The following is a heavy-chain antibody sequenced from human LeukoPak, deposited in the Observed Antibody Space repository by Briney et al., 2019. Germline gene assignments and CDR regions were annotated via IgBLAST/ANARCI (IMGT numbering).Heavy chain of an antibody. CDR3: ATGGRGTPPIY. V-gene: IGHV4-31*03. D-gene: IGHD3-16*01. CDR2: IYYSGST. CDR1: GGSFSSGGYY. Sequence: SQTLSLTCTVSGGSFSSGGYYWGWICQHPGKGLEWIGYIYYSGSTYYNPSLKSRVTISVDTSKNQFSLKLSSVTAADTAVYYCATGGRGTPPIYWGQGTLVTVSS. J-gene: IGHJ4*02.